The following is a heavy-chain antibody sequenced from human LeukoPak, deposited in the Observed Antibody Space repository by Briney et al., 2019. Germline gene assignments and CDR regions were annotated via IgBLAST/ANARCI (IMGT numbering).Heavy chain of an antibody. Sequence: GGSLRLSCAASGFTFSSCAMTWVRQAPGKGLEWVSSISGSGATTYYADSVKGGFTISRDNSNNTVYLQMNSLRAEDTAVYYCAKDQSRVGASDPFDYWGQGMQVGVSS. J-gene: IGHJ4*02. CDR2: ISGSGATT. D-gene: IGHD1-26*01. CDR1: GFTFSSCA. CDR3: AKDQSRVGASDPFDY. V-gene: IGHV3-23*01.